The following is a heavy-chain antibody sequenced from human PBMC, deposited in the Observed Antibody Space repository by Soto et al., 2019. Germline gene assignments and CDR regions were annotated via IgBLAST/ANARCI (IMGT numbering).Heavy chain of an antibody. CDR3: AHRQGAIISFDY. J-gene: IGHJ4*02. CDR2: IYWDDDK. D-gene: IGHD3-16*01. V-gene: IGHV2-5*02. CDR1: GFSLSTSEVG. Sequence: QITLKESGPTLVKPTQTLTLTCTFSGFSLSTSEVGVGWIRQPPGKALEWLALIYWDDDKRYSPSLKSRLTITNDTSKNPVVLTMTNMDPADTATYYCAHRQGAIISFDYWGQGTLVTVSS.